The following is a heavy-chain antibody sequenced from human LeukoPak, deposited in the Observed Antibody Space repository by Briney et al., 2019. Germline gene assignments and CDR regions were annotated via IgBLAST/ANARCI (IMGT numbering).Heavy chain of an antibody. V-gene: IGHV4-59*01. CDR1: GGSISSYY. CDR2: IYYSGST. D-gene: IGHD6-13*01. CDR3: ARAGTGIAAAGDGFDY. Sequence: SETLSLTCTVSGGSISSYYWSWIRQPPGKGLEWIGYIYYSGSTNYNPSLKSRVTISVDTSKNQFSLKLSSVTAADTAVYYCARAGTGIAAAGDGFDYWGQGTLVTVSS. J-gene: IGHJ4*02.